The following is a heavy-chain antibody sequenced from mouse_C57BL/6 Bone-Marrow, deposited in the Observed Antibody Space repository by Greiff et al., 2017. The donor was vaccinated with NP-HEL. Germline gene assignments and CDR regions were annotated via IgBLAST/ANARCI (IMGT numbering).Heavy chain of an antibody. J-gene: IGHJ2*01. CDR3: LTGPLYYFDY. CDR2: IDPETGGT. V-gene: IGHV1-15*01. D-gene: IGHD4-1*01. Sequence: SGAELVRPGASVTLSCKASGYTFTDYEMHWVKQTPVHGLEWIGAIDPETGGTAYNQKFKGKAILTADKSSSTAYMELRSLTSEDSAVYYSLTGPLYYFDYWGQGTTLTVSS. CDR1: GYTFTDYE.